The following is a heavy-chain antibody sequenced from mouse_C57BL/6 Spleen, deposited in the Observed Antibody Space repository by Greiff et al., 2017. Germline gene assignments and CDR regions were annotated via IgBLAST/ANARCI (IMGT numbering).Heavy chain of an antibody. J-gene: IGHJ4*01. D-gene: IGHD2-4*01. V-gene: IGHV1-72*01. Sequence: QVQLQQPGAELVKPGASVKLSCKASGYTFTSYWMHWVKQSPGRGLEWIGRIDPNSGGTRYNGKFKSKAALTVDKPSSTAYMQLRSLTSEDSAVYYCEREGEYDDYARDYWGQGTSVTVSS. CDR3: EREGEYDDYARDY. CDR1: GYTFTSYW. CDR2: IDPNSGGT.